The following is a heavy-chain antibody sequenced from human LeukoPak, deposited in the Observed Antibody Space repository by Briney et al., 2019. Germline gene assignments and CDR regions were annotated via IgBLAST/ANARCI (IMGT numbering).Heavy chain of an antibody. CDR3: ATWAFYHGLDV. Sequence: GGSLTLSCAASGFAFQAFDMHWVRQAPGKGMEWVSLINSVGTKTYYATSVRGRCTVSRDNSKNSLYLQMNSLRTEDTALYYCATWAFYHGLDVWGQGPTVTISS. CDR2: INSVGTKT. CDR1: GFAFQAFD. J-gene: IGHJ6*02. D-gene: IGHD1-26*01. V-gene: IGHV3-43*02.